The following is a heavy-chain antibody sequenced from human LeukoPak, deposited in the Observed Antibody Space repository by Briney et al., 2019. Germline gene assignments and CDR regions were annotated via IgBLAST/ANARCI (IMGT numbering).Heavy chain of an antibody. CDR2: FDPEDGET. J-gene: IGHJ6*03. CDR3: AGATLTYSSSHYYYYYYMDF. D-gene: IGHD6-6*01. Sequence: GASVKVSCKVSGYTLTELSMHWVRQAPGKGLEWMGGFDPEDGETIYAQKFQGRVTMTEDTSTDTAYMELSSLRSEDTAVYYCAGATLTYSSSHYYYYYYMDFWGKGTTVTVSS. CDR1: GYTLTELS. V-gene: IGHV1-24*01.